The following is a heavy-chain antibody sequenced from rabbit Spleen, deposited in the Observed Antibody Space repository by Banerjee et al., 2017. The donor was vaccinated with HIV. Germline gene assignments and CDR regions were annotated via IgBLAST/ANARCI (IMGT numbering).Heavy chain of an antibody. CDR2: IYAGDGNT. CDR1: GFSFSSRYY. V-gene: IGHV1S40*01. Sequence: QSLEESRGRLVQPGGSLTLTCTASGFSFSSRYYMCWVRQAPGKGLEWIACIYAGDGNTHYASWAKGRFTISKTSSTAVTLQMTSLTAADTATYFCARNLFYSSSSSYDMGSNLWGPGTLVTVS. D-gene: IGHD1-1*01. CDR3: ARNLFYSSSSSYDMGSNL. J-gene: IGHJ4*01.